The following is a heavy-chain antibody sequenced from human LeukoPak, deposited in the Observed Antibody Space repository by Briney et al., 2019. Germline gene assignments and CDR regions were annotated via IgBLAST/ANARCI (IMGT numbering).Heavy chain of an antibody. CDR3: ARDWYHAIDY. J-gene: IGHJ4*02. CDR1: GFTFSSYG. CDR2: IRYDGSNK. V-gene: IGHV3-30*02. Sequence: PGGSLRLSCAASGFTFSSYGMHWVRQAPGKGLEWVAFIRYDGSNKYYADSVQGRFTISRDNAKNTLYLEMNSLRVEDTAVYYCARDWYHAIDYWGQGTLVTVSS. D-gene: IGHD2-2*01.